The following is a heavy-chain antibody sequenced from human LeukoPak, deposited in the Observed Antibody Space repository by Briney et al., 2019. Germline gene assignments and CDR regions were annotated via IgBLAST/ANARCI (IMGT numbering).Heavy chain of an antibody. CDR1: GYTFTGYH. CDR3: ARREVGLPGYFYYMDA. D-gene: IGHD1-26*01. CDR2: INLKSGVT. Sequence: ASVKVSCQASGYTFTGYHMDWVRQTPGQGLEWMGWINLKSGVTKYGQKFQGRVTLTRDTSISTAYMDLSRLTSDDTGVYCCARREVGLPGYFYYMDAWGKGTTVTVSS. J-gene: IGHJ6*03. V-gene: IGHV1-2*02.